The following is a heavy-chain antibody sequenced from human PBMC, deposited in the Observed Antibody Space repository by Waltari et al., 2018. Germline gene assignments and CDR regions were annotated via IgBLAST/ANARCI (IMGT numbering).Heavy chain of an antibody. CDR2: VFSNGSV. D-gene: IGHD4-4*01. V-gene: IGHV4-61*02. Sequence: QVQLQESGPGLVKPSQTLSLTCTVSGGSINRDSLFWSWIRQPAGKGLEWIGRVFSNGSVDDNPSLRSRVTISRDTSRNEFSLKLRSVTAADTAFYYCARDTGYSKSLCDHWGPGTQVIVSS. CDR1: GGSINRDSLF. CDR3: ARDTGYSKSLCDH. J-gene: IGHJ4*02.